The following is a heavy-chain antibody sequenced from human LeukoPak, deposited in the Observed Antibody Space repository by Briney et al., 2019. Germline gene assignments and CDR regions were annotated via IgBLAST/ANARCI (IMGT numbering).Heavy chain of an antibody. V-gene: IGHV4-39*07. CDR3: ARAPSLSPFDP. CDR1: GGSISSSSYY. Sequence: KPSETLSLTCTVSGGSISSSSYYWGWIRQPPGKGLEWIGSIYYSGSTYYNPSLKSRVTISVDTSKNQFSLKLSSVTAADTAVYYCARAPSLSPFDPWGQGTLVTVSS. CDR2: IYYSGST. J-gene: IGHJ5*02.